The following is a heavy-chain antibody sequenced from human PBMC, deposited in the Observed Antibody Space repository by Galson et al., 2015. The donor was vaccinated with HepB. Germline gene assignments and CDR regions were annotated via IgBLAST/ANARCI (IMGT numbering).Heavy chain of an antibody. CDR1: GFTFSKYG. J-gene: IGHJ4*02. CDR3: TKGYYFDSSAYNPWYFDS. CDR2: LSYDGRNE. V-gene: IGHV3-30*18. Sequence: SLRLSCAASGFTFSKYGMHWVHQAPGKGLEWVAVLSYDGRNEYYADSVKGRLSISRDNSENTLYLQMHSLRVEDSAVYYCTKGYYFDSSAYNPWYFDSWGQGTLVTVSS. D-gene: IGHD3-22*01.